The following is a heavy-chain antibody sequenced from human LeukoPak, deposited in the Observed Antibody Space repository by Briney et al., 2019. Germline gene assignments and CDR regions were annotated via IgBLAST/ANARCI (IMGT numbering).Heavy chain of an antibody. J-gene: IGHJ4*02. CDR3: ARDLVVGLFDY. CDR1: GW. D-gene: IGHD1-26*01. CDR2: INHDGTGT. Sequence: GGSLRLSCAASGWMHWVRQAPGKGLVWVSGINHDGTGTYYADSVKGRFTISRDNAKKSLYLQMNSLRAEDTAVYYCARDLVVGLFDYWGQGTLVTVSS. V-gene: IGHV3-74*01.